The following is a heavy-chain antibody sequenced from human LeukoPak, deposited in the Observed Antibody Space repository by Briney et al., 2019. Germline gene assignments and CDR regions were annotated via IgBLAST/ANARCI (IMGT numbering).Heavy chain of an antibody. CDR1: GGSFSGYY. CDR2: INHSGST. D-gene: IGHD2-2*01. CDR3: ARFEYQHLFFDY. V-gene: IGHV4-34*01. J-gene: IGHJ4*02. Sequence: SETLSLTCAVYGGSFSGYYWSWIRQPPGKGLEWIGEINHSGSTNYNPSLRSRVTISLDRPKKQFSLKLSSVNVADTAVYYCARFEYQHLFFDYWGQGTLVTVSS.